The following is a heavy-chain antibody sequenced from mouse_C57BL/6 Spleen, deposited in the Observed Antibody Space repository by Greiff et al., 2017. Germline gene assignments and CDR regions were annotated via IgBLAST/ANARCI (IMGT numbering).Heavy chain of an antibody. V-gene: IGHV1-82*01. Sequence: VQLQQSGPELVKPGASVKISCKASGYAFSSSWMNWVKQRPGKGLEWIGRIYPGDGDTNYNGKFKGKATLTADKSSSTAYMQLSSLTSEDSAVYFCARTGLRAMDYWGQGTSVTVSS. CDR1: GYAFSSSW. CDR2: IYPGDGDT. CDR3: ARTGLRAMDY. J-gene: IGHJ4*01.